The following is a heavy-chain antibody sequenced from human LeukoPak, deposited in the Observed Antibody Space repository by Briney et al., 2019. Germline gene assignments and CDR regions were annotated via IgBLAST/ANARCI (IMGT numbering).Heavy chain of an antibody. D-gene: IGHD3-22*01. J-gene: IGHJ4*02. CDR3: ARATRGYYDSSCYYYARTIDY. Sequence: SETLSLTCAVSGGSISSGGYSWSWIRQPPGKGLEWIGYIYHSGSTYYNPSLKSRVTISVDRSKNQFSLKLSSVTAADTAVYYCARATRGYYDSSCYYYARTIDYWGQGTLVTVSS. V-gene: IGHV4-30-2*01. CDR2: IYHSGST. CDR1: GGSISSGGYS.